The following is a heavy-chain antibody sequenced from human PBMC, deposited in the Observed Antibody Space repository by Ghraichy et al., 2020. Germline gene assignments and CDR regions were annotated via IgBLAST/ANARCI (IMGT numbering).Heavy chain of an antibody. V-gene: IGHV3-64*01. CDR3: ARDPSIAAAGTSLEWDV. CDR1: GFTFSSYA. Sequence: GGSLRLSCAASGFTFSSYAMHWVRQAPGKGLEYVSAISSNGGSTYYANSVKGRFTISRDNSKNTLYLQMGSLRAEDMAVYYCARDPSIAAAGTSLEWDVWGKGTTVTVSS. J-gene: IGHJ6*04. CDR2: ISSNGGST. D-gene: IGHD6-13*01.